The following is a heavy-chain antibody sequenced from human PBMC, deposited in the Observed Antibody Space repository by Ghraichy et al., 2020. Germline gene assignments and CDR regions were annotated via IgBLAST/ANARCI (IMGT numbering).Heavy chain of an antibody. CDR3: AKESIGVAAPEYFHH. Sequence: GESLNISCAASGFTFRNYVMNWVRQAPGRGLEWVSGISGSGNSTYYADSVKGRFTISRDNSKNTLYLQLNSLRAEDTAVYFCAKESIGVAAPEYFHHWGQGTLVTVSS. D-gene: IGHD6-19*01. CDR1: GFTFRNYV. CDR2: ISGSGNST. V-gene: IGHV3-23*01. J-gene: IGHJ1*01.